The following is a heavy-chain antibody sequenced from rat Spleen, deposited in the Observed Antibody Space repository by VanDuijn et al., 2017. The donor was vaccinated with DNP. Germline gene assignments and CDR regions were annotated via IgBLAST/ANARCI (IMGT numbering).Heavy chain of an antibody. CDR1: GFTVSDYN. J-gene: IGHJ1*01. D-gene: IGHD1-11*01. Sequence: EVQLVESGGGLVQPGRSLKLSCAASGFTVSDYNMAWVRQAPRKGLEWVATISYDGSSTYHRDSVKGRFTISRDNAKSILHLQMDSLRSEDTDTYFCARHGRVTTVAAYWYFDFWGPGTMVTVSS. CDR2: ISYDGSST. V-gene: IGHV5-7*01. CDR3: ARHGRVTTVAAYWYFDF.